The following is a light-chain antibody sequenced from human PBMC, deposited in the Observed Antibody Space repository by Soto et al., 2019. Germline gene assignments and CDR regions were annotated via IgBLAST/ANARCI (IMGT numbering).Light chain of an antibody. J-gene: IGKJ1*01. Sequence: IQMTQSPSTLSASVGDRVTITCRASQGISSWLAWYQQKPGKAPKLLIYKASTLQSGVPSRFSGSGSGTDFPLTISMQPDDYSTNYYCQHYNDHWTFGQGTKVEIK. CDR1: QGISSW. V-gene: IGKV1-5*03. CDR2: KAS. CDR3: QHYNDHWT.